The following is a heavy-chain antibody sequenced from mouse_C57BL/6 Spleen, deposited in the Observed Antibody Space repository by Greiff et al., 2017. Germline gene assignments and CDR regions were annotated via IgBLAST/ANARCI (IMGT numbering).Heavy chain of an antibody. CDR2: IYPRSGNT. D-gene: IGHD2-1*01. V-gene: IGHV1-81*01. J-gene: IGHJ4*01. Sequence: VQLQQSGAELARPGASVKLSCKASGYTFTSYGISWVKQRTGQGLEWIGEIYPRSGNTYYNEKFKGKATLTADKSSSTAYMELRSLTSEDSAVYFCARLRDGNYAMDYWGQGTSVTVSS. CDR3: ARLRDGNYAMDY. CDR1: GYTFTSYG.